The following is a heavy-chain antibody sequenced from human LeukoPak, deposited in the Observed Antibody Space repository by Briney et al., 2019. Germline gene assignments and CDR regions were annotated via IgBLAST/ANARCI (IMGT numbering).Heavy chain of an antibody. V-gene: IGHV4-39*01. CDR2: IYYSGTT. Sequence: PSETLSLTCTVSGGSISSSTYYWGWIRQPPGKGLEWIGSIYYSGTTYYNPSLKSRVTISVDTSKNQFSLKLRSLTAADTAVYYCARRATVTKAFDYWGQGALVTVSS. CDR3: ARRATVTKAFDY. J-gene: IGHJ4*02. CDR1: GGSISSSTYY. D-gene: IGHD4-17*01.